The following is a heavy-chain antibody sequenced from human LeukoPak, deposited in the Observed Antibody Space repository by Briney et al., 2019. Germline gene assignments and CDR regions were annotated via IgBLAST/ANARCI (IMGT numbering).Heavy chain of an antibody. Sequence: SQTLSLTCAISGDSVSSNSAARNWIRQSPSRGLEWLGRTYYRSKWYNDYAVSVKSRITINPDTSKNQFSLQLNSVTPEDTAVYYSARVFDNWNYWDYYYGMDVWGQGTTVTVSS. CDR2: TYYRSKWYN. V-gene: IGHV6-1*01. D-gene: IGHD1-7*01. CDR3: ARVFDNWNYWDYYYGMDV. CDR1: GDSVSSNSAA. J-gene: IGHJ6*02.